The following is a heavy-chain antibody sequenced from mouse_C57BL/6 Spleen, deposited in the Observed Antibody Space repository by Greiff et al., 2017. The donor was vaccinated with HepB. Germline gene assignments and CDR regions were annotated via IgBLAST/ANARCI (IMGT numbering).Heavy chain of an antibody. V-gene: IGHV5-17*01. J-gene: IGHJ1*03. CDR3: ARRPGSYWYFDV. D-gene: IGHD4-1*01. Sequence: EVNLVESGGGLVKPGGSLKLSCAASGFTFSDYGMHWVRQAPEKGLEWVAYISSGSSTIYYADTVKGRFTISRDNAKNTLFLQMTSLRSEDTAMYYCARRPGSYWYFDVWGTGTTVTVSS. CDR1: GFTFSDYG. CDR2: ISSGSSTI.